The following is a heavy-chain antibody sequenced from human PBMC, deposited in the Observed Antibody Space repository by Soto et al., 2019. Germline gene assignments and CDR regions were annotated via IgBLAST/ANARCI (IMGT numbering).Heavy chain of an antibody. J-gene: IGHJ4*02. V-gene: IGHV3-23*01. CDR1: GFTFSSHA. D-gene: IGHD3-10*01. CDR2: ISGSGGST. CDR3: AKGVGGGNSVYFDY. Sequence: EVQVLESGGGLVQPGGSLRLSCAASGFTFSSHAMSWVRQAPGKGLEWVAVISGSGGSTYYADSVKGRFTISRDNSKNTLYLQMDPLRAEDTALYYCAKGVGGGNSVYFDYWGQGTLVTVSS.